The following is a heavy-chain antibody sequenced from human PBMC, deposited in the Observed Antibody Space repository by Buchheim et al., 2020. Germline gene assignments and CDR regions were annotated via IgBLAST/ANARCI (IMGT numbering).Heavy chain of an antibody. CDR3: ATKRGYSYGDDAFDV. CDR1: GFTFSSYD. D-gene: IGHD5-18*01. Sequence: QEQLVESGGGVVQPGRSLRLSCAASGFTFSSYDMHWVRQAPGKGLEWVAVISFDGSNQYYVDSVKGRFTISRDNSENSLYLQMNILRREDTAMYYCATKRGYSYGDDAFDVWGQGT. V-gene: IGHV3-30*03. CDR2: ISFDGSNQ. J-gene: IGHJ3*01.